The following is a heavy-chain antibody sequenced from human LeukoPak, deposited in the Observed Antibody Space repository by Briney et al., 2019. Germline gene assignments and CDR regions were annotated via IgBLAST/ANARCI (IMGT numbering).Heavy chain of an antibody. Sequence: SETLSLTCTVSDGSITSGGYYWSWIRQNPGKGLEWIGYIYYSGSTYSSPSLKSRVTISVDTSENQFSLKLTTVTAADSAVYYCARRCSSTNCFKNAFDIWGQGTMVTVSS. V-gene: IGHV4-31*03. D-gene: IGHD2-2*01. J-gene: IGHJ3*02. CDR3: ARRCSSTNCFKNAFDI. CDR1: DGSITSGGYY. CDR2: IYYSGST.